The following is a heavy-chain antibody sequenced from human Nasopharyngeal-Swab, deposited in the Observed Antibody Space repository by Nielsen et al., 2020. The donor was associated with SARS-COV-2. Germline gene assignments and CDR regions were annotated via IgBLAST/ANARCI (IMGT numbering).Heavy chain of an antibody. CDR3: ARNPTARTVSHYFDY. V-gene: IGHV1-18*04. Sequence: ASVKVSCKTSGYTFTSSGINWVRQAPGQGLEWMGWISTYNGNTHCEQKFRGRVSMTTDTSTNTAYMELRSLTSDDTAVYFCARNPTARTVSHYFDYWGQGALVTVSS. CDR1: GYTFTSSG. CDR2: ISTYNGNT. J-gene: IGHJ4*02. D-gene: IGHD2-8*02.